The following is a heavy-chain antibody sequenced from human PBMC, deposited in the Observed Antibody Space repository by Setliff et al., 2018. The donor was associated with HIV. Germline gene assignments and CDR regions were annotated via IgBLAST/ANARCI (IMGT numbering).Heavy chain of an antibody. J-gene: IGHJ3*02. Sequence: ASVKVSCKSSGYTFTNYGFTWVRQAPEQGLEWMGWISAYNGNTNFAHKLQGRVTMTTDTSTNTAYMELRSLRSDDTAVYYCARAGYYDSSGYYGLGAFDIWGQGTMVTVSS. D-gene: IGHD3-22*01. V-gene: IGHV1-18*01. CDR2: ISAYNGNT. CDR1: GYTFTNYG. CDR3: ARAGYYDSSGYYGLGAFDI.